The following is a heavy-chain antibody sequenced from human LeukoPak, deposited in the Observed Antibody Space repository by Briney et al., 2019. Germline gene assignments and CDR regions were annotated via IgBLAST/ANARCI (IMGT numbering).Heavy chain of an antibody. CDR2: IIPIFGTA. Sequence: SVKVSCKASGYTFTSYGISWVRQAPGQGLEWMGGIIPIFGTANYAQKFRGRVTITADKSTRTAYMELSSLRSEDTAVYYCARFAIAALGVGYFDYWGQGTLVTVSS. V-gene: IGHV1-69*06. D-gene: IGHD6-13*01. CDR3: ARFAIAALGVGYFDY. CDR1: GYTFTSYG. J-gene: IGHJ4*02.